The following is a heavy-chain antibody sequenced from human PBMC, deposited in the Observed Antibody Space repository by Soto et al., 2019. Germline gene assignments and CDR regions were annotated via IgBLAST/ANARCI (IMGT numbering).Heavy chain of an antibody. CDR1: GDSISGYY. Sequence: SETLSLTCTVSGDSISGYYWSWIRQPPGKGLEWIAYIYNSGTTNYNPSLKSRTTISVDTSKNQFSLKLNSVTAADTAVYYCARTYDDSGPNSGGYGFDIWGQGTMVTVSS. CDR2: IYNSGTT. D-gene: IGHD3-22*01. J-gene: IGHJ3*02. CDR3: ARTYDDSGPNSGGYGFDI. V-gene: IGHV4-59*01.